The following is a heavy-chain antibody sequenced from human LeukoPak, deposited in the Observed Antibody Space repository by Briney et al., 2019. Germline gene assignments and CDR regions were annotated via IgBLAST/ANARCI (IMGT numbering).Heavy chain of an antibody. CDR2: MNPNSVNT. CDR1: IYTFTSYD. D-gene: IGHD4/OR15-4a*01. V-gene: IGHV1-8*01. Sequence: ASVKVSCKASIYTFTSYDINWVRQATGQGLEWMGWMNPNSVNTGYAQKFQGRVTMTRNTSISTAYIELSSLRSEAAAVYYCERKNYGPNRWFGPWGQGTLVTVSS. CDR3: ERKNYGPNRWFGP. J-gene: IGHJ5*02.